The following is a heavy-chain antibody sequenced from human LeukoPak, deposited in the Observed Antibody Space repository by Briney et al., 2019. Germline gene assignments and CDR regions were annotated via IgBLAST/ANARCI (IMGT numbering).Heavy chain of an antibody. CDR1: GYTFTGYY. D-gene: IGHD2-8*01. J-gene: IGHJ4*02. Sequence: GASVKVSCKASGYTFTGYYMHWVRQAPGQGLEWMGWINPNSGGTNYAQKFQGRVTMTRDTSISTAYMELSRLRSDDTAVYYCAREIRRYCTNGVSYRGYFDYWGQGTLVTVSS. CDR2: INPNSGGT. CDR3: AREIRRYCTNGVSYRGYFDY. V-gene: IGHV1-2*02.